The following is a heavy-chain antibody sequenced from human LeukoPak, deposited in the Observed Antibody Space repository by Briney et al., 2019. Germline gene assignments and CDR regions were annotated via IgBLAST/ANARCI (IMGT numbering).Heavy chain of an antibody. J-gene: IGHJ4*02. Sequence: SETLSLTCTVSGGSISSGGYYWSWIRQHPGKGREWIGYIYYSGSTYYNPSLKSRVTISVDTSKNQFSLKLSSVTAADTAVYYCARESRGDGYNLDYWGQGTLVTVSS. CDR1: GGSISSGGYY. CDR2: IYYSGST. V-gene: IGHV4-31*03. D-gene: IGHD5-24*01. CDR3: ARESRGDGYNLDY.